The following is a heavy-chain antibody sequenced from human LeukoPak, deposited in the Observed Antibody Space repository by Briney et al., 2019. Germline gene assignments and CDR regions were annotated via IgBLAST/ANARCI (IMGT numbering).Heavy chain of an antibody. J-gene: IGHJ3*02. CDR2: ISSSSSTI. CDR3: ARPGYCSSTSCYGGHDAFDI. Sequence: PGGSLRLSCAASGFTFSSYSMNWVRQAPGKGLEWVSYISSSSSTIYYADSVKGRFTISRDNAKNSLYLQMNSLRAEDTAVYYCARPGYCSSTSCYGGHDAFDIWGQGTMVTVSS. D-gene: IGHD2-2*01. V-gene: IGHV3-48*01. CDR1: GFTFSSYS.